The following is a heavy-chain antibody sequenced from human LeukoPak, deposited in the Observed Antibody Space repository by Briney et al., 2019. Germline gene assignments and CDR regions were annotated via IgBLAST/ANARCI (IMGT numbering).Heavy chain of an antibody. CDR1: GGSISGYY. V-gene: IGHV4-59*01. CDR3: ARKRDAFDI. J-gene: IGHJ3*02. CDR2: LYYSGST. Sequence: PSETLSLTCTVSGGSISGYYWSWIRQPPGKGLEWIGYLYYSGSTNYNPSLKSRVVISVDTSKNQFSLNLSSVTAADTAVYYCARKRDAFDIWGQGTMVTVSS.